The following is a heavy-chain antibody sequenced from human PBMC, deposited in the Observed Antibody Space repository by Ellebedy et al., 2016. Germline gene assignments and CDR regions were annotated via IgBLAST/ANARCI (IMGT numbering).Heavy chain of an antibody. Sequence: GGSLRLSXAASGFTFSSYGMNWVRQAPGKGLEWVSSISSRSSYIYYADSVKGRFTISRDNTNDSLYMQMDRLRAEDTAVYYCARDVGSGSYHSDSWGQGTLVTVSS. V-gene: IGHV3-21*01. D-gene: IGHD3-10*01. CDR2: ISSRSSYI. CDR3: ARDVGSGSYHSDS. CDR1: GFTFSSYG. J-gene: IGHJ4*02.